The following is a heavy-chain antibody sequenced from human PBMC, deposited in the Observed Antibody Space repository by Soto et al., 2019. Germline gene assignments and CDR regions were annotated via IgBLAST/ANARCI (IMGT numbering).Heavy chain of an antibody. CDR3: ALKQQLGSNWFDP. CDR2: IIPILGIA. V-gene: IGHV1-69*02. CDR1: GGTFSSYT. D-gene: IGHD6-13*01. J-gene: IGHJ5*02. Sequence: EASVKVSCKASGGTFSSYTISWVRQAPGQGLEWMGRIIPILGIANYAQKFQGRVTITADKSTSTAYMELSSLRSEDTAVYYCALKQQLGSNWFDPWGQGTLVTVSS.